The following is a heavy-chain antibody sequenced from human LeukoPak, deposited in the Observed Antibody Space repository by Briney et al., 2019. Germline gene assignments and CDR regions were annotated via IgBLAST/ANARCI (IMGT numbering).Heavy chain of an antibody. Sequence: SVKVSCKASGGTFSSYAISWVRQAPGQGLEWMGGIIPIFGTANYAQKFQGRVTITADESTSTAYMELSSLRSEDTAVYYCARVVRGVSSHLVVDYYYYGMDAWGKGTTVTVSS. CDR3: ARVVRGVSSHLVVDYYYYGMDA. CDR1: GGTFSSYA. V-gene: IGHV1-69*01. CDR2: IIPIFGTA. D-gene: IGHD3-10*01. J-gene: IGHJ6*04.